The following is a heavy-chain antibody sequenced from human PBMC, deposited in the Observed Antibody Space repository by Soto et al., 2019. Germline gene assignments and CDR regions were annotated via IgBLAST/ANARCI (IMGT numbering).Heavy chain of an antibody. D-gene: IGHD2-15*01. CDR1: GFPFSAYG. CDR2: IGGSGDSI. CDR3: AKFYGGKSANTYTIDP. V-gene: IGHV3-23*01. Sequence: GGSLRLSCTASGFPFSAYGTNWVRQAPGKGLDWVSGIGGSGDSIYYADSVKGRFTISRDNSKNALYLQMNNLRAEDTAVYYCAKFYGGKSANTYTIDPWGQGTLVTVSS. J-gene: IGHJ5*02.